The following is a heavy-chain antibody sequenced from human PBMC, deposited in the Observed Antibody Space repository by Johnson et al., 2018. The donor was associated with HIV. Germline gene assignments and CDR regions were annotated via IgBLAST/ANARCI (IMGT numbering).Heavy chain of an antibody. J-gene: IGHJ3*02. CDR2: ISSSGSTI. CDR3: AREHSEVRYGSNTRGAFDI. CDR1: GFTVSSNY. V-gene: IGHV3-11*04. D-gene: IGHD3-10*01. Sequence: QVQLVESGGGLVQPGGSLRLSCAASGFTVSSNYMSWIRQAPGKGLEWVSYISSSGSTIYYADSVKGRFTISRDNAKNSLYLQMNSLRAEDTAVYYCAREHSEVRYGSNTRGAFDIWGQGTMVTVSS.